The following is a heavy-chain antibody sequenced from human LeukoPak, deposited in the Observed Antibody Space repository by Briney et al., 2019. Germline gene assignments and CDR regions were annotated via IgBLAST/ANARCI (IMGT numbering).Heavy chain of an antibody. CDR2: IYYSGST. V-gene: IGHV4-30-4*01. CDR1: GGSISSGDYY. D-gene: IGHD3-10*01. CDR3: ASRFYGSGSLHPTLLIDY. Sequence: SQTLSLTCTVSGGSISSGDYYWSWIRQPPGKGLEWIGYIYYSGSTYYNPSLKSRVTISVDTSKNQFSLKLSSVTAADTAVYYCASRFYGSGSLHPTLLIDYWGQGTLVTVSS. J-gene: IGHJ4*02.